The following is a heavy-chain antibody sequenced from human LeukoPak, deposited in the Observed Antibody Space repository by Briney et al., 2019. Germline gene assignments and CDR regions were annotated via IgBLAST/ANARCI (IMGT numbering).Heavy chain of an antibody. D-gene: IGHD2-15*01. Sequence: SETLSLTCTVSGGSMSSYYWSWIRQPPGKGLEWIGNIFYSGTTNYNPSLKSRVTLSADTSKNQFSLKLSSVTVADTAVYYCARDRVVDATFYKYDAMDVWGQGTTVTVSS. CDR3: ARDRVVDATFYKYDAMDV. V-gene: IGHV4-59*13. CDR2: IFYSGTT. CDR1: GGSMSSYY. J-gene: IGHJ6*02.